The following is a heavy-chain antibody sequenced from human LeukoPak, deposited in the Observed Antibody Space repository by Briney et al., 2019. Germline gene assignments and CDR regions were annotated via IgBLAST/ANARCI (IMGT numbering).Heavy chain of an antibody. Sequence: SQTLSRTCTVPGGAISSSSYYWSWIRQPPGKRLEWIGSSYYSGSTYYNPSLKSRVTISVDTSKNQFSLKLSSVTAADTAVYYCARGPPRGATGYYMDVWGKGTTVTVSS. D-gene: IGHD2-8*02. J-gene: IGHJ6*03. CDR1: GGAISSSSYY. CDR2: SYYSGST. V-gene: IGHV4-39*01. CDR3: ARGPPRGATGYYMDV.